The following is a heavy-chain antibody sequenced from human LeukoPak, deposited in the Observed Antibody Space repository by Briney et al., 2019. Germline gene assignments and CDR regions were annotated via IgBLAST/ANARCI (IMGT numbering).Heavy chain of an antibody. J-gene: IGHJ6*02. CDR3: ARDRQRLPGIYYYGMDV. CDR1: GYTFTSYG. D-gene: IGHD1-26*01. Sequence: GASVKVSCKASGYTFTSYGITWVRQAPGQGLEWMGWISAYNGNTNYAQSLQGRLTMTTETSTSTAYMEVRSLRSDDTAVYYCARDRQRLPGIYYYGMDVWGQGTTVSVSS. V-gene: IGHV1-18*01. CDR2: ISAYNGNT.